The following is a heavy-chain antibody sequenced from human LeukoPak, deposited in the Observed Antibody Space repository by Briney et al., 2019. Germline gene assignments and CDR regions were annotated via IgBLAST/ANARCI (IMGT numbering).Heavy chain of an antibody. V-gene: IGHV3-23*01. J-gene: IGHJ4*02. CDR1: GFMFSTYP. D-gene: IGHD1-7*01. Sequence: PGGSLRLSCAASGFMFSTYPMNWVRQPPGKGLEWVSTISGSGGSTYYADSVKGRFTISRDNSKNTLYLQMNRLRADDTAIYYCAKERTQTTAFDYWGQGTLVTVSS. CDR3: AKERTQTTAFDY. CDR2: ISGSGGST.